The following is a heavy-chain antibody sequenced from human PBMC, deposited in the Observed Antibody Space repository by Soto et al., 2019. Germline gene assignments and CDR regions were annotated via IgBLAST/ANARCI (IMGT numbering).Heavy chain of an antibody. Sequence: SETLSLTCIVSGTSISNYYWSWIRQPPGKGLEWIGSFHYSGSINYNPFLKSRVTISVDMSKNQFSLELTSVTAADTAVYYCARSVVGASHGGYYHDNWGQGSLVTVPQ. CDR3: ARSVVGASHGGYYHDN. J-gene: IGHJ4*02. D-gene: IGHD1-26*01. CDR1: GTSISNYY. CDR2: FHYSGSI. V-gene: IGHV4-59*08.